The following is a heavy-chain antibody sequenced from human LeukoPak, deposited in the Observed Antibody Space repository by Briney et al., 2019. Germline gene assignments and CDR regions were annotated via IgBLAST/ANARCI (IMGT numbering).Heavy chain of an antibody. CDR2: ITGSSSTI. J-gene: IGHJ4*02. CDR1: GFTFSGYA. Sequence: PGGSLRLSCAASGFTFSGYAMNWVRQAPGKGLEWVSDITGSSSTIHYADSVKGRFTISRDNAKNSLYLQMNSLRADDTAVYYCAKGKDWGQGTLVTVSS. CDR3: AKGKD. V-gene: IGHV3-48*01.